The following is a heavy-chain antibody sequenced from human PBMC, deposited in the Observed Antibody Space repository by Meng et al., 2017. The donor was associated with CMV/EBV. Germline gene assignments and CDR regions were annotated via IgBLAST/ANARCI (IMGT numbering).Heavy chain of an antibody. J-gene: IGHJ4*02. Sequence: GGSLRLSCAASGSTFSSYWMSWVRQAPGKGLEWVANIKQDGSEKYYVDSVKGRFTISRDNAKNSLYLQMNSLRAEDTAVYYCARTELELYFDYWGQGTLVTVSS. D-gene: IGHD1-7*01. CDR2: IKQDGSEK. V-gene: IGHV3-7*01. CDR1: GSTFSSYW. CDR3: ARTELELYFDY.